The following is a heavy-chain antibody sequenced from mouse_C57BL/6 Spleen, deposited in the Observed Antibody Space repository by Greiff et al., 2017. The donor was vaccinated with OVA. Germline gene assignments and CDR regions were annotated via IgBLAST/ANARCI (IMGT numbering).Heavy chain of an antibody. Sequence: VQRVESGPELVKPGASVKISCKASGYAFSSSWMNWVKQRPGKGLEWIGRIYPGDGDTNYNGKFKGKATLTADKSSSTAYMQLSSLTSEDSAVYFCARSVVAKGYFDVWGTGTTVTVSS. J-gene: IGHJ1*03. CDR1: GYAFSSSW. CDR3: ARSVVAKGYFDV. V-gene: IGHV1-82*01. CDR2: IYPGDGDT. D-gene: IGHD1-1*01.